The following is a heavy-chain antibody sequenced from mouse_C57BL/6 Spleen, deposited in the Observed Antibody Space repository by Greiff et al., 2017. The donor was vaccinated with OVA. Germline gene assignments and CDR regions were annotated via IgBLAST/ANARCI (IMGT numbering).Heavy chain of an antibody. Sequence: QVQLQQPGAELVKPGASVKLSCKASGYTFTSYWMHWVKQRPGQGLEWIGMIHPNSGSTNYNEKFKSKATLTVDKSSSTAYMQLSSLTSEDSAVXFCARGTRATCPYAHWGEGTLVTVSA. V-gene: IGHV1-64*01. D-gene: IGHD3-1*01. CDR2: IHPNSGST. CDR1: GYTFTSYW. J-gene: IGHJ3*01. CDR3: ARGTRATCPYAH.